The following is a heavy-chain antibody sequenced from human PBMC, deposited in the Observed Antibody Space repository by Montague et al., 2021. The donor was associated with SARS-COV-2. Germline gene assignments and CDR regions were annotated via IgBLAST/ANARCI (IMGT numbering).Heavy chain of an antibody. CDR1: GFSFSSYG. Sequence: SLRLSCAASGFSFSSYGLNWVRQAPGKGLEWVAVIWYGGSNKQYADSVKGRFTISRDNSKNTLYLQMNSLRAEDTALYYCARDSFSSCTSSSCYMGGMDVWGQGTRVTVSS. CDR2: IWYGGSNK. J-gene: IGHJ6*02. CDR3: ARDSFSSCTSSSCYMGGMDV. D-gene: IGHD2-2*02. V-gene: IGHV3-33*01.